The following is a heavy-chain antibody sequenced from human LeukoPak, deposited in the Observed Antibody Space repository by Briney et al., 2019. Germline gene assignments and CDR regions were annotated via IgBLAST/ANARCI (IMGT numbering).Heavy chain of an antibody. Sequence: ASVKVSCKASGYTFTSYYMHWARQAPGQGLEWMGIINPSGGSTSYAQKFQGRVTMTRDTSTSTVYMELSSLRSEDTAVYYCARGPIVVVPAARKEDNYYMDVWGKGTTVTVSS. CDR1: GYTFTSYY. V-gene: IGHV1-46*01. J-gene: IGHJ6*03. CDR2: INPSGGST. D-gene: IGHD2-2*01. CDR3: ARGPIVVVPAARKEDNYYMDV.